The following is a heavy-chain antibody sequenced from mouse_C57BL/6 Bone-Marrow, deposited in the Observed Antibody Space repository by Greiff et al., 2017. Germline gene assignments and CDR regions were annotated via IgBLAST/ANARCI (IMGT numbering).Heavy chain of an antibody. J-gene: IGHJ1*03. CDR3: AKEGDYYGS. Sequence: VQLQQPGAELVRPGTSVKLSCKASGYTFTSYWMHWVKQRPGQGLEWIGVIDPSDSYTNYNQKFKGKATLTVDTSSSTAYMQLSSLTSEDSAVYYCAKEGDYYGSWGTGTTVTVSS. CDR1: GYTFTSYW. CDR2: IDPSDSYT. D-gene: IGHD1-1*01. V-gene: IGHV1-59*01.